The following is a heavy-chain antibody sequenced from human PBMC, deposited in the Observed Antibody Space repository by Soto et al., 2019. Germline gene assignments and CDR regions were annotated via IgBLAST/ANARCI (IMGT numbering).Heavy chain of an antibody. D-gene: IGHD2-2*01. CDR2: IYYSGST. Sequence: SETLSLTCTLTSASISSSSYTWGWIRKPPGKGLEWIGSIYYSGSTYYNPSLKSRITVSVDTSKNQFSLNLSSVTAADTAVYYCARLHGYCIRTSCSGYYAMDVWGQGATVT. V-gene: IGHV4-39*01. CDR1: SASISSSSYT. CDR3: ARLHGYCIRTSCSGYYAMDV. J-gene: IGHJ6*02.